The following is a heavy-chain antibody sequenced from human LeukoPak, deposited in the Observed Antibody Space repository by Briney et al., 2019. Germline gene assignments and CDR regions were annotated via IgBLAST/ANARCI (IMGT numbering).Heavy chain of an antibody. V-gene: IGHV4-34*01. CDR3: ARYSGSYFWDYYFDY. CDR2: INHSGST. J-gene: IGHJ4*02. Sequence: SETLSLTCAVYGGSFSGYYWSWIRQPPGKGLEWIGEINHSGSTNYNPSLKSRVTISVDTSKNQFSLKLSSVTAADTAVYYCARYSGSYFWDYYFDYWGQGTLVTVSS. CDR1: GGSFSGYY. D-gene: IGHD1-26*01.